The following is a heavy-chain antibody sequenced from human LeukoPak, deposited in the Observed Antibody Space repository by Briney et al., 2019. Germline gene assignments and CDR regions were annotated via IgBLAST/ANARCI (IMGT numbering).Heavy chain of an antibody. V-gene: IGHV3-30-3*01. CDR2: ISYDGSNK. CDR1: GFTFSSYA. J-gene: IGHJ4*02. CDR3: ARDSLYSSSSYFDY. D-gene: IGHD6-6*01. Sequence: GGSLRLSCAASGFTFSSYAMHWVRQAPGKGLEWVAVISYDGSNKYYADSVKGRFTISRDNSKNTLYLQMNSLRAEDTAVYYCARDSLYSSSSYFDYWGQXTXVTVSS.